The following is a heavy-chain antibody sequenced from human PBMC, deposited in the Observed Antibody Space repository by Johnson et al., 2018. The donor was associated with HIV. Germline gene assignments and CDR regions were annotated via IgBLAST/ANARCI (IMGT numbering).Heavy chain of an antibody. J-gene: IGHJ3*01. V-gene: IGHV3-30*02. CDR1: GFTFSSYG. D-gene: IGHD3-10*01. CDR3: YCTDHVGAGSESKGTFDA. CDR2: IRYDGSNK. Sequence: QVQLVESGGGVVQPGGSLRLSCAASGFTFSSYGMHWVRQAPGKGLAWVAFIRYDGSNKYYADSVKGRFTISRDNSKNTLYLQMNSLRQDDKAVYSCYCTDHVGAGSESKGTFDAWGQGTMVTVSS.